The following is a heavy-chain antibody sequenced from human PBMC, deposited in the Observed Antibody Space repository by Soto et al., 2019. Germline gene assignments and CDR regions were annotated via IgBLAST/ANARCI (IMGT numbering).Heavy chain of an antibody. CDR3: ARDKITGLFDY. CDR1: GDSISTSGYY. Sequence: PSETLSLTCTVSGDSISTSGYYWAWIRQPPGKGLEWVGYIYYGGSTSYNPSLKSRVTISLDTSKNQFSLKLTSVTAADTAVYYCARDKITGLFDYWGQGTLVTVSS. J-gene: IGHJ4*02. V-gene: IGHV4-61*05. D-gene: IGHD2-8*02. CDR2: IYYGGST.